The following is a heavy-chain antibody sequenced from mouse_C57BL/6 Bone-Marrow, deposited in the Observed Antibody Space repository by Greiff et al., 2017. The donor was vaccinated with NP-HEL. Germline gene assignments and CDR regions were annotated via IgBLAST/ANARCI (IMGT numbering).Heavy chain of an antibody. CDR3: ARFYYYGSSLRFDY. Sequence: QVQLQQSGAELARPGASVKLSCKASGYTFTSYGISWVKQRTGQGLEWIGEIYPRSGNTYYNEKFKGKATLTADKSSSTAYMELRSLTSEDSAVYFCARFYYYGSSLRFDYWGQGTTLTVSS. CDR2: IYPRSGNT. CDR1: GYTFTSYG. V-gene: IGHV1-81*01. D-gene: IGHD1-1*01. J-gene: IGHJ2*01.